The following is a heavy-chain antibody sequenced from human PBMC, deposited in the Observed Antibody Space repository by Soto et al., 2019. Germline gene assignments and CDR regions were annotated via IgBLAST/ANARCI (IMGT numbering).Heavy chain of an antibody. CDR3: ARESITGARRGYYFDY. J-gene: IGHJ4*02. D-gene: IGHD7-27*01. CDR2: ISSSSSYI. Sequence: PGGSLRLSCAASGFTFSSYSMNWVRQAPGKGLEWVSSISSSSSYIYYADSVKGRFTISRDNAKNSLYLQMNSLRAEDTAVYYCARESITGARRGYYFDYWCQGTLVIVSS. CDR1: GFTFSSYS. V-gene: IGHV3-21*01.